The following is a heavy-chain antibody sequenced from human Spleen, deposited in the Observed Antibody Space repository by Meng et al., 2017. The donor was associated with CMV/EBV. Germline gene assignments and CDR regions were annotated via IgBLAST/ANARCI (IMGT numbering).Heavy chain of an antibody. CDR3: ARDLGGDPYDTFDF. V-gene: IGHV1-18*01. CDR2: ISAYNGDT. D-gene: IGHD3-16*01. Sequence: GESLKISCKPSSFSFSSYAVSWVRQAPGQGLEWMGWISAYNGDTNYAQKLQGRVTMTTDTSTSTAYMELRSLRSDDTAVYYCARDLGGDPYDTFDFWGRGTMVTVSS. J-gene: IGHJ3*01. CDR1: SFSFSSYA.